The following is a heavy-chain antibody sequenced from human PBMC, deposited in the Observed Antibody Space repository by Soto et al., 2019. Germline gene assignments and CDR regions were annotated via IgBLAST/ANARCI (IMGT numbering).Heavy chain of an antibody. CDR2: IYYSGST. Sequence: PSETLSLTCDVSVEPMTGGYYWGWIRQSPGKGLEWIGYIYYSGSTYYNPSLKSRVTISVDTSKNQFSLKLSSVTAADTAVYYCARVDYYDSSGSRRFDPWGQGTLVTVSS. V-gene: IGHV4-31*11. D-gene: IGHD3-22*01. CDR3: ARVDYYDSSGSRRFDP. CDR1: VEPMTGGYY. J-gene: IGHJ5*02.